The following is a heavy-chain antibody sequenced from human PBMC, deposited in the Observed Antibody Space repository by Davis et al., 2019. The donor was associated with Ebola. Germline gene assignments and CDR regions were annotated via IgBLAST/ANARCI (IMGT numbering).Heavy chain of an antibody. V-gene: IGHV3-30*03. J-gene: IGHJ6*02. CDR3: ARDRYCSGGGCPDYYYGMDV. CDR2: ISYDANNK. Sequence: GESLKISCAASGFSFSSYGMHWVRQAPGKGLEWVAVISYDANNKYYADSVKGRFTISRDNSRTTLYLQMNSLRAEDTAVYYCARDRYCSGGGCPDYYYGMDVWGQGTTVTVSS. CDR1: GFSFSSYG. D-gene: IGHD2-15*01.